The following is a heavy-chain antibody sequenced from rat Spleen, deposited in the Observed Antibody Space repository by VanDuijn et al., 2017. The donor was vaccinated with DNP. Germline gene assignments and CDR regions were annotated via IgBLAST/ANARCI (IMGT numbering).Heavy chain of an antibody. CDR1: GFSLTTNS. D-gene: IGHD1-11*01. V-gene: IGHV2-1*01. CDR3: ACHYGGYAMDA. CDR2: MWSGGST. J-gene: IGHJ4*01. Sequence: QVQLKESGPGLVQPSQTLSLTCTVSGFSLTTNSVHWVRQPPGKVLEWVGAMWSGGSTDYNSALKSRLSISRDTSKSQVFLKMNSLQTEDTAMYFCACHYGGYAMDAWGQGISVIVSS.